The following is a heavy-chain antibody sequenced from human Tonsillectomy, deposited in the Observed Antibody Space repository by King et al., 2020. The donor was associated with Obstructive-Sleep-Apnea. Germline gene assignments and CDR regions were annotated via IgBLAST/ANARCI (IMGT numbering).Heavy chain of an antibody. D-gene: IGHD2-15*01. Sequence: QLQESGPGLVKPSETLSLTCAVSGGSISSSNWWSWVRQPPGRGLEWIGEIYHSGSTNSNPSLKSRVTISVDKSKNQFSLKVSSVTAADTAVYYCARGTPHYCSGGSCYSYGLDYWSQGTLVTVSS. CDR3: ARGTPHYCSGGSCYSYGLDY. V-gene: IGHV4-4*02. J-gene: IGHJ4*02. CDR2: IYHSGST. CDR1: GGSISSSNW.